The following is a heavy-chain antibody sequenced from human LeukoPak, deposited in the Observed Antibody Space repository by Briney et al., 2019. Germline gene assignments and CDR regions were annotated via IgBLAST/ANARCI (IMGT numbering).Heavy chain of an antibody. V-gene: IGHV4-61*02. J-gene: IGHJ3*02. CDR2: IHTSGST. CDR3: AREAPYYDSSGYYLTDAFDI. Sequence: SETLSLTCTVSGGSISSGSYYWKWIRQPAGKGLEWIGRIHTSGSTNYNPSLKSRVTISVDTSKNQFSLKVTSVTAADTAVYYCAREAPYYDSSGYYLTDAFDIWGQGTMVTVSS. D-gene: IGHD3-22*01. CDR1: GGSISSGSYY.